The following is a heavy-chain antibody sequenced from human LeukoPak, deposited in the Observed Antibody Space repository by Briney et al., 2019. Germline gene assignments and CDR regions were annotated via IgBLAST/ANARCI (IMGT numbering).Heavy chain of an antibody. CDR1: GGSITSTNW. CDR2: ISLSGLT. Sequence: PSGTLSLTCGVSGGSITSTNWWSWVRQPPGQGLEWIGEISLSGLTNYNPSLKSRVTMALDKSKNHLSLNLTSVTAADTAVYYCSRENGAFSPFDYWGQGTLVTVSS. CDR3: SRENGAFSPFDY. D-gene: IGHD2-8*01. J-gene: IGHJ4*02. V-gene: IGHV4-4*02.